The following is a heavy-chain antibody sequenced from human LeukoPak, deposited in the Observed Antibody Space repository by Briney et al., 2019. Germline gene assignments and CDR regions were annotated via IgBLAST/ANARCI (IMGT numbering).Heavy chain of an antibody. D-gene: IGHD5-12*01. CDR1: GFTFSDAW. J-gene: IGHJ4*02. V-gene: IGHV3-15*04. Sequence: GGSLRLSCAASGFTFSDAWMSWVRQAPGKGLEWVGRIESKTDGGARDYAAPVKGRFTISRDDSRNMLSLQMNSLKTEGTAVYYCITLRRGYWGQGTLVTVSS. CDR3: ITLRRGY. CDR2: IESKTDGGAR.